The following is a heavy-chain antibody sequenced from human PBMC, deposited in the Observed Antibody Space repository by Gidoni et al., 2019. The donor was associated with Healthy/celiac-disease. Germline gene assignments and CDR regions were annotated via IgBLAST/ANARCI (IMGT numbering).Heavy chain of an antibody. V-gene: IGHV4-30-4*01. J-gene: IGHJ3*02. Sequence: QVQLQESGPGLVKPSQTRSLTCTVSGGSISRGDYYWSWIRQPPGKGLEWIGYIYYSGSTYYNPSLKSRVTISVDTSKNQFSLKLISVTAADTAVYYCARDGAVAEDDAFDIWGQGTMVTVSS. D-gene: IGHD6-19*01. CDR3: ARDGAVAEDDAFDI. CDR1: GGSISRGDYY. CDR2: IYYSGST.